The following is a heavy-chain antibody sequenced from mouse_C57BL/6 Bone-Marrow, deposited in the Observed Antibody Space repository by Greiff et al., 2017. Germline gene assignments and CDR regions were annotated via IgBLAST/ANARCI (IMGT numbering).Heavy chain of an antibody. CDR3: VRPRFYDGYYGYAMDY. D-gene: IGHD2-3*01. CDR2: IRSKSSNYAT. Sequence: DVMLVESGGGLVQPKGSLKLSCAASGFTFNTYAMHWVRQAPGKGLEWVARIRSKSSNYATYYADSVKDRFTISRDDSQSMLYLQMNNLKTEDTAMYYWVRPRFYDGYYGYAMDYWGQGTSVTVSS. V-gene: IGHV10-3*01. CDR1: GFTFNTYA. J-gene: IGHJ4*01.